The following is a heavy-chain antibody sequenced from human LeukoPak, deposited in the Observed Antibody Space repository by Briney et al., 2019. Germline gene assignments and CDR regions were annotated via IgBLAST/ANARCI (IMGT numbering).Heavy chain of an antibody. J-gene: IGHJ4*02. CDR2: IRDDGSNK. Sequence: PXXSVRLSCAASGFTFSSYGMHWVRQAPGKGLEWVAFIRDDGSNKYYADSVKGRFTISRDNSKNTLYLQMNSLRAEDTAVYYCAKEGYCSSTSFPFFDYWGQGTLVTVSS. CDR1: GFTFSSYG. V-gene: IGHV3-30*02. CDR3: AKEGYCSSTSFPFFDY. D-gene: IGHD2-2*01.